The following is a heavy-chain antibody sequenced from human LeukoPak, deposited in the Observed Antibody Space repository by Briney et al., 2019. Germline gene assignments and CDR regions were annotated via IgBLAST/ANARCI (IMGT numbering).Heavy chain of an antibody. CDR2: ISSDTSYI. V-gene: IGHV3-21*01. Sequence: GGSLRLSCAASGFTFSSYNMNWVRQAPGKGLEWVSLISSDTSYIHYADSVKGRFTISRDNAKNSVFLQMNSLRAEDTAVNYCARDTSTVTNREFDYWGQGTLVTVSS. D-gene: IGHD4-17*01. CDR3: ARDTSTVTNREFDY. CDR1: GFTFSSYN. J-gene: IGHJ4*02.